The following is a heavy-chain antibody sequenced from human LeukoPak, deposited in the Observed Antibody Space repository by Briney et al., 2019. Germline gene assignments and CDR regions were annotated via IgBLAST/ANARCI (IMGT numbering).Heavy chain of an antibody. D-gene: IGHD2-15*01. CDR1: GGSISSSSFF. CDR3: ARQYCTSGSCPDYFDY. V-gene: IGHV4-39*01. CDR2: IYYSGST. Sequence: SETLSLTCAVSGGSISSSSFFWAWIRQPPGKGLEWIGIIYYSGSTYYNPSLKSRVTISVDTSQNQFSLRLSTVTAADTVVYYCARQYCTSGSCPDYFDYWGQGTLVTVSS. J-gene: IGHJ4*02.